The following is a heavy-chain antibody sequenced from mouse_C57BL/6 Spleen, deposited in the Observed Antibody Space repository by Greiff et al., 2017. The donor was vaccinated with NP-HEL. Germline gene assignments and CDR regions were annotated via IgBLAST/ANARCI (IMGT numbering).Heavy chain of an antibody. V-gene: IGHV5-9*04. Sequence: EVKVVESGGGLVKPGGSLKLSCAASGFTFSSYTMSWVRQTPEKRLEWVATISGGGGNTYYPDSVKGRFTISRDNAKNTRYLQMSSLRSEDTAVYYCARTGYYGRGAMDYWGQGTSVTVSS. CDR2: ISGGGGNT. CDR1: GFTFSSYT. CDR3: ARTGYYGRGAMDY. J-gene: IGHJ4*01. D-gene: IGHD1-1*01.